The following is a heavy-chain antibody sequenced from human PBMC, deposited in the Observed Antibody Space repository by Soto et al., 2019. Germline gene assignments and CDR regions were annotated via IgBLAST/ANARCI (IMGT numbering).Heavy chain of an antibody. CDR3: ARESGGYDSSTRYGLDV. J-gene: IGHJ6*02. V-gene: IGHV4-31*03. CDR1: GGSVSSVGHY. Sequence: SETLSLTCSVSGGSVSSVGHYWTWIRQQPGKGLEWIGYIYYSGSTDYNPSLKSRVTISVDRSKNQFSLNLSSVTAADTAIYYCARESGGYDSSTRYGLDVWGQGSTVTSP. CDR2: IYYSGST. D-gene: IGHD5-12*01.